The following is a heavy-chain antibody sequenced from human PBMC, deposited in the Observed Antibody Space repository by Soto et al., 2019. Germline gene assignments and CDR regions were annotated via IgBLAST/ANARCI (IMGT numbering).Heavy chain of an antibody. J-gene: IGHJ3*02. Sequence: SETLSLSCIVSGVSISSYYWSWIRQPPGKGLEWIGYIFYSGSTNYNPSLKSRVTMSVDTSKNQFSLKLSSVTAADTAVYYCARQTDSYYTFDAFDIWGQGTMVTVSS. V-gene: IGHV4-59*01. CDR2: IFYSGST. CDR1: GVSISSYY. D-gene: IGHD3-22*01. CDR3: ARQTDSYYTFDAFDI.